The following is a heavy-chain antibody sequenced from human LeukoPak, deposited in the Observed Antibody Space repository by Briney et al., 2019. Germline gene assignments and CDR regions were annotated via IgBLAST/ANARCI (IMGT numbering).Heavy chain of an antibody. CDR2: INTDGSST. CDR1: GFTFSSYW. CDR3: ATNRDYYDSSGYSF. V-gene: IGHV3-74*01. Sequence: QPGGSLRLSCAASGFTFSSYWMHWVRQAPGKGLVWVSRINTDGSSTNYADSVKGRFTISRDNAKNTLYLQMNSLRAEDTAVYYCATNRDYYDSSGYSFWGQGTLVTVSS. D-gene: IGHD3-22*01. J-gene: IGHJ4*02.